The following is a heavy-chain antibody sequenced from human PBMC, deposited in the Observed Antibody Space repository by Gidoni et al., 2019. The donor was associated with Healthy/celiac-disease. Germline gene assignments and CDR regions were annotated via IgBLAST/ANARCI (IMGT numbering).Heavy chain of an antibody. D-gene: IGHD2-15*01. CDR3: ARSPGYGGNVAEYFQH. CDR1: GGTFSSYA. Sequence: QVQLVQSGAEVKKPGSSVKVSCTASGGTFSSYAISWVRQAPRQGLEWMGGIIPIFGTANYAQKFQGRVTITADESTSTAYMELSSLRSEDTAVYYCARSPGYGGNVAEYFQHWGQGTLVTVSS. CDR2: IIPIFGTA. J-gene: IGHJ1*01. V-gene: IGHV1-69*01.